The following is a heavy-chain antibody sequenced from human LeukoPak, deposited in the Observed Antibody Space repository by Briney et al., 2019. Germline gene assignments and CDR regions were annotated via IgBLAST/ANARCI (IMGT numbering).Heavy chain of an antibody. CDR3: ARVADRFGYNYGIDEYFDY. J-gene: IGHJ4*02. D-gene: IGHD5-18*01. CDR2: IDARGSP. V-gene: IGHV4-4*07. CDR1: GASIGTYY. Sequence: SETLSLTCTVSGASIGTYYWTWIRQPAGKGMEWIGRIDARGSPTYHPSLNSRITMTVDTSRNQFSLSLTSLTVADTAVYFCARVADRFGYNYGIDEYFDYWGQGALVTVSS.